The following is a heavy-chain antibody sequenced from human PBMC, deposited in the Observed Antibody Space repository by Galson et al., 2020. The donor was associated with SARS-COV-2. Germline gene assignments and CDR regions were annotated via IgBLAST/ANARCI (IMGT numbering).Heavy chain of an antibody. D-gene: IGHD3-9*01. J-gene: IGHJ4*02. V-gene: IGHV2-26*01. Sequence: SGPTLVKPTETLTLTCNVSGFSLRNARMGVSWIRQTPGKALEWLAHIFANDEKSYSTSLKSRLSISKDTSKSQVVLTMTNMDPVDTATYHCARAIHDYDTLTGYYNVAYFDSWGQGTLVTVSS. CDR3: ARAIHDYDTLTGYYNVAYFDS. CDR2: IFANDEK. CDR1: GFSLRNARMG.